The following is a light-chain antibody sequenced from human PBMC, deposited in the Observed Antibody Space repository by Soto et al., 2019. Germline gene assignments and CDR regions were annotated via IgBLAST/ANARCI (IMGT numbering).Light chain of an antibody. V-gene: IGKV1-5*01. CDR2: DAS. CDR1: QSISSW. J-gene: IGKJ3*01. CDR3: QQYNSSPS. Sequence: DIQMTQSPSTLSASVGDRVTITCRASQSISSWLAWYQQKPGKAPKLLIYDASSLESGLPSRFSGSGSGTEFTLTISSLQPDDFATYYCQQYNSSPSFGPGTKVDIK.